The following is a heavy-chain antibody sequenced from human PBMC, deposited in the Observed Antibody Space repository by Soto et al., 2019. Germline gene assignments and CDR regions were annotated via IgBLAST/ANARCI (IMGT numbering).Heavy chain of an antibody. V-gene: IGHV5-51*01. J-gene: IGHJ6*02. CDR2: ICPGDSDT. D-gene: IGHD3-3*01. Sequence: PGESLKISCQASGHSFPSYCMVWVRQMPGKGLEWMGIICPGDSDTTYSPSFQGHVTISADKSITTAYLQWNSLKASDTAMYYCARDFNSDYYGMDVWGQGTTVTVSS. CDR1: GHSFPSYC. CDR3: ARDFNSDYYGMDV.